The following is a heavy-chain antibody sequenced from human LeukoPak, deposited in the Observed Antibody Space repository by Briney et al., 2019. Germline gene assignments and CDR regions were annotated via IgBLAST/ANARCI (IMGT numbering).Heavy chain of an antibody. D-gene: IGHD4-17*01. V-gene: IGHV3-30-3*01. J-gene: IGHJ4*02. Sequence: GGSLRLSCKASGFIFSLYWMHWVRQAPGKGLEWVAVISYDGSNKYYADSVKGRFTISRDNSKNTLYLQMNSLRAEDTAVYSCARAPFYGDYGRGYFDYWGQGTLVTVSS. CDR1: GFIFSLYW. CDR3: ARAPFYGDYGRGYFDY. CDR2: ISYDGSNK.